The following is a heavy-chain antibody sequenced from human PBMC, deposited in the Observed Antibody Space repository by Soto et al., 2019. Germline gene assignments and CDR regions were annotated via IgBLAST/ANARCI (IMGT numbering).Heavy chain of an antibody. CDR1: GFTFSSYA. D-gene: IGHD6-13*01. V-gene: IGHV3-23*01. CDR3: AKESGEYSSSWYTFDY. Sequence: GGSLRLSCAASGFTFSSYAMSWVRQAPGKGLEWVSAISGSGGSTYYADSVKGRFTISRDNSKNTLYLQMNSLRAEDTAVYYCAKESGEYSSSWYTFDYWGQGTLVTVSS. J-gene: IGHJ4*02. CDR2: ISGSGGST.